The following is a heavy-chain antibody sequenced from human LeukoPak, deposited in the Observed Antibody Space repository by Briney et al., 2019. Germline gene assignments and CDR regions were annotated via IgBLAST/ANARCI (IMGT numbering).Heavy chain of an antibody. V-gene: IGHV1-69*06. CDR3: ARGLTGYDSSGYYLDY. CDR1: GGTFSSYA. Sequence: SVKVSCKASGGTFSSYAISWVRQAPGQGLEWMGGIIPIFGTANYAQKFQGRVTITADKSTGTAYVELSSLRSEDTAVYYCARGLTGYDSSGYYLDYWGQGTLVTVSS. CDR2: IIPIFGTA. D-gene: IGHD3-22*01. J-gene: IGHJ4*02.